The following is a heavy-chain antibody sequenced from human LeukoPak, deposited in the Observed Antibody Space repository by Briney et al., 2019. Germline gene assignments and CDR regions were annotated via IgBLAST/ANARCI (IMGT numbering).Heavy chain of an antibody. V-gene: IGHV3-9*01. CDR3: AKDQTIAAAGDPLDP. Sequence: PGGSLRLSCAASGFTFDDYAMHWVRQAPGKGLEWVSGISWNSGSIGYADSVKGRFTISRDNAKNSLYLQMNSLRAEDTALYYCAKDQTIAAAGDPLDPWGQGTLVTVSS. J-gene: IGHJ5*02. CDR2: ISWNSGSI. CDR1: GFTFDDYA. D-gene: IGHD6-13*01.